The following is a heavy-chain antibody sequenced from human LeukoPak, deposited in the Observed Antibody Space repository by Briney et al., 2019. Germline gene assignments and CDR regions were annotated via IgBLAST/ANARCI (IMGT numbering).Heavy chain of an antibody. J-gene: IGHJ5*02. V-gene: IGHV4-34*01. CDR3: ARGAYGSGSYAQNWFDP. CDR2: INHSGST. D-gene: IGHD3-10*01. CDR1: GGSFSGYY. Sequence: SETLSLTCAVYGGSFSGYYWTWIRQPPGKGLEWIGEINHSGSTNYNPSLKSRVTISVDTSKNQFSLKLSSVTAADTAVYYCARGAYGSGSYAQNWFDPWGQGTLVTVSS.